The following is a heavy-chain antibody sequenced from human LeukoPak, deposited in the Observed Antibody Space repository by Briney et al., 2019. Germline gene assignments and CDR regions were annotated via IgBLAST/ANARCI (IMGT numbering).Heavy chain of an antibody. Sequence: GGSLRLSCAASGFTFSTYAMSWVRQAPGEGLEWVSAISGSSGTTYYADSVKGRFTIPRDNSKNTLYLQMNSLRAEDTAVYYCAKESSWGTVVTPGGPSAWGQGTLVTVSS. CDR1: GFTFSTYA. CDR3: AKESSWGTVVTPGGPSA. D-gene: IGHD4-23*01. J-gene: IGHJ5*02. V-gene: IGHV3-23*01. CDR2: ISGSSGTT.